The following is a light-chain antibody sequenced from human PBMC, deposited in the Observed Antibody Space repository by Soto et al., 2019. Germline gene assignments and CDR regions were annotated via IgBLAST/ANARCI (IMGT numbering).Light chain of an antibody. J-gene: IGLJ1*01. Sequence: QSVLTQPPSVSGAPGQRVTISCTGSSSNIGAGYDVHWYQQLPGTAPKLLIYGNSNRPSGVPDRFSGSKSGTSASLAITGLQAEDEADYYCQSYDSSLRFTYVFGTGTKVTVL. CDR2: GNS. V-gene: IGLV1-40*01. CDR1: SSNIGAGYD. CDR3: QSYDSSLRFTYV.